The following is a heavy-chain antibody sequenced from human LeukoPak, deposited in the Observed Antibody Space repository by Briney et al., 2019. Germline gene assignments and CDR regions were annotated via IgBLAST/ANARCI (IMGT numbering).Heavy chain of an antibody. Sequence: PSETLSLTCAVYGGSFSGYYWSWIRQPPGMGLEWIGEINHSGSTNYNPSLKSRVTISVDKSKNQFSLKLSSVTAADTAVYYCARDPVQGSGRLGFDYWGQGTLVTVSS. V-gene: IGHV4-34*01. J-gene: IGHJ4*02. CDR1: GGSFSGYY. CDR2: INHSGST. CDR3: ARDPVQGSGRLGFDY. D-gene: IGHD3-10*01.